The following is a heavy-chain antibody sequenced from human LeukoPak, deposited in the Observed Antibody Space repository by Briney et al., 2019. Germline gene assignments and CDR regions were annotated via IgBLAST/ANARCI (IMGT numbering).Heavy chain of an antibody. CDR1: GGSISSSSYY. J-gene: IGHJ4*02. V-gene: IGHV4-39*07. D-gene: IGHD6-19*01. CDR2: IYYSGST. CDR3: ARDPAQIIAVAGTGAFDY. Sequence: SETLSLTCTVSGGSISSSSYYWGWIRQPPGKGLEWIGSIYYSGSTYYNPSLKSRVTISVDTSKNQFSLKLSSVTAADTAVYYCARDPAQIIAVAGTGAFDYWGQGTLVTVSS.